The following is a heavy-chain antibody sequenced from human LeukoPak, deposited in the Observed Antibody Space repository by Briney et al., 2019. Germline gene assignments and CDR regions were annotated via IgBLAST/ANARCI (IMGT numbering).Heavy chain of an antibody. J-gene: IGHJ5*02. D-gene: IGHD6-13*01. CDR2: IIPILGIA. Sequence: SVKVSCKASGGTFSSYAISWVRQAPGQGLEWMGRIIPILGIANYAQKFQGRVTITADKSTSTAYMELSSLRSEDTAVYYCAREGGKQQLVRGNWFDPWGQGTLVTVSS. CDR3: AREGGKQQLVRGNWFDP. V-gene: IGHV1-69*04. CDR1: GGTFSSYA.